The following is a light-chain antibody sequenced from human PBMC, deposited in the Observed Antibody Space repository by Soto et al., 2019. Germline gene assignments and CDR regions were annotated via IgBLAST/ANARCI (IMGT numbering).Light chain of an antibody. Sequence: DIQLTQSPSFLSASVGDRVTITCRASQGISSYLAWYQQKPGKAPKLLIYAASTLQSGVPSRFSGSGSGTEFTLTISSLQPKDFATYYCQQLNSYPRTFGQGPKVEIK. CDR3: QQLNSYPRT. CDR1: QGISSY. V-gene: IGKV1-9*01. J-gene: IGKJ1*01. CDR2: AAS.